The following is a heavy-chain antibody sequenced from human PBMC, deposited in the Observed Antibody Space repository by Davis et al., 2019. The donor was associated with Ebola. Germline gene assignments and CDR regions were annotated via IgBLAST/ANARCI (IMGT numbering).Heavy chain of an antibody. J-gene: IGHJ4*02. CDR1: GYTFTSYY. D-gene: IGHD3-10*01. Sequence: AASVQVSCKASGYTFTSYYMHWVRQAPGQGLEWMGILNPSGGSTTYAQRFQGRVTTTRDTSMSTVYMELSSLTSEDTAVYYCAREAHGSGSYYKAFDYWGQGTLVTVSS. CDR2: LNPSGGST. V-gene: IGHV1-46*01. CDR3: AREAHGSGSYYKAFDY.